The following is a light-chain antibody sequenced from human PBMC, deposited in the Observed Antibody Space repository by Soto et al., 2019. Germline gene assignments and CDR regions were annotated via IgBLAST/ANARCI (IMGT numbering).Light chain of an antibody. Sequence: QSALAQPRSVSGSPGQSVTISSTGTSSDVGTYDFVSWYQQHPGKAPRLIIFDVSERPSGVPVSCSGSKSDNTASLSISGLQAEDEADYFCCLYAVTFYVFGTGTKVTVL. CDR2: DVS. CDR3: CLYAVTFYV. V-gene: IGLV2-11*01. J-gene: IGLJ1*01. CDR1: SSDVGTYDF.